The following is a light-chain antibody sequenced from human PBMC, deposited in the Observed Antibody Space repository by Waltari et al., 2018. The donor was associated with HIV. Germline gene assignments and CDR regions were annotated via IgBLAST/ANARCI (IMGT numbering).Light chain of an antibody. CDR1: QDISNY. CDR3: QQSDNLPYT. V-gene: IGKV1-33*01. Sequence: DIQMTQSPSSLSASVGDRVTITCRASQDISNYLNWYQQKPGKAPKVLLYDVSNLKAGLPSSIGGSRSGTDFTFTISSLQPEDIATYYCQQSDNLPYTFGQGTKLEIK. CDR2: DVS. J-gene: IGKJ2*01.